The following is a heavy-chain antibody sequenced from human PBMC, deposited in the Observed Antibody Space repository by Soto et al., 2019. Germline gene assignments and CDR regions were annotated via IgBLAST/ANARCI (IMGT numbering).Heavy chain of an antibody. Sequence: PGGILTLSCAACGFTFSSYAMSWVRQAPGKGLEWVSAISGSGGSTYYADSVKGRFTISRDNSKNTLYLQMNSLRAEDTALYYCAKLPNSYSSGWYAIFDDWGQGTLVTVSS. CDR1: GFTFSSYA. CDR3: AKLPNSYSSGWYAIFDD. V-gene: IGHV3-23*01. J-gene: IGHJ4*02. D-gene: IGHD6-19*01. CDR2: ISGSGGST.